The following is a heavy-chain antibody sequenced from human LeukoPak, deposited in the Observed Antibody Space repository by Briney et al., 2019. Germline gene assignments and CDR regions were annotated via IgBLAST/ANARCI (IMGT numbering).Heavy chain of an antibody. D-gene: IGHD4-17*01. J-gene: IGHJ4*02. CDR2: ISGSGGST. CDR3: AKVDSFDNGDHYVGFFDY. Sequence: GGSLRLSCAASGFTFSSYAMSWVRQAPGKGLEWVSAISGSGGSTYYADSVKGRFTISRDNSKNTLYLQMNSLRAEDTAVYYCAKVDSFDNGDHYVGFFDYWGQGTLVTVSS. CDR1: GFTFSSYA. V-gene: IGHV3-23*01.